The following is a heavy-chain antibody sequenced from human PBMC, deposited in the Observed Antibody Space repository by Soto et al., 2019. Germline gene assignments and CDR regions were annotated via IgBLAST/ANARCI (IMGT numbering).Heavy chain of an antibody. CDR1: GYTFTGYY. CDR2: ISGSGGST. V-gene: IGHV3-23*01. Sequence: ASGYTFTGYYIHWVRQAPGKGLEWVSAISGSGGSTYYADSVKGRFTISRDNSKNTLYLQMNSLRAEDTAVYYCAKDWTATPYYYYGMDVWGQGTLVTVSS. J-gene: IGHJ6*02. CDR3: AKDWTATPYYYYGMDV. D-gene: IGHD6-25*01.